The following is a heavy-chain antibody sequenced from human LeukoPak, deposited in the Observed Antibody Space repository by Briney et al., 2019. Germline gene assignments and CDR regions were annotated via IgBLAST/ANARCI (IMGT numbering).Heavy chain of an antibody. J-gene: IGHJ4*02. D-gene: IGHD3-10*01. CDR3: ARRPTYYYGSGSYYSRYYFDY. V-gene: IGHV4-34*01. CDR2: INHSGST. Sequence: SETLSLTCAVYGGSFSRYYWSWIRQPPGKGLEWIGEINHSGSTDYNPSLKSRVTISVDTSKNQFSLKLSSVTAADTAVYYCARRPTYYYGSGSYYSRYYFDYWGQGTLVTVSS. CDR1: GGSFSRYY.